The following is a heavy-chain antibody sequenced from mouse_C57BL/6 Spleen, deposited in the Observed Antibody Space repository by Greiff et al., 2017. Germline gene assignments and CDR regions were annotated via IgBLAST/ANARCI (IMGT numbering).Heavy chain of an antibody. Sequence: EVQLQQSGPELVKPGASVKISCKASGYSFTGYYMNWVKQSPEKSLEWIGMINPSTGGTTYNQKFKAKATVTVDKSSSAAYMQLKSLTSEDSEVYYCARGRNWFAYWGQGTLVTVSA. J-gene: IGHJ3*01. V-gene: IGHV1-42*01. CDR1: GYSFTGYY. CDR2: INPSTGGT. CDR3: ARGRNWFAY.